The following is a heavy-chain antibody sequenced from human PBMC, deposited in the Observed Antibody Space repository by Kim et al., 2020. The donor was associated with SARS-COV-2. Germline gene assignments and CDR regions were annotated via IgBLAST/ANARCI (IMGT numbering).Heavy chain of an antibody. Sequence: QKLQGRVTMTTDTSTSTAYMELRSLRSDDTAVYYCARGGSSWYYYYGMDVWGQGTTVTVSS. CDR3: ARGGSSWYYYYGMDV. J-gene: IGHJ6*02. D-gene: IGHD6-13*01. V-gene: IGHV1-18*01.